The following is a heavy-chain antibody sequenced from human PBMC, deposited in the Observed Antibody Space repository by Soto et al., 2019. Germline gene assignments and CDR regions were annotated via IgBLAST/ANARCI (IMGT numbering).Heavy chain of an antibody. D-gene: IGHD1-26*01. CDR2: IYWDDDK. CDR3: AHIRIGRYLGY. CDR1: GFSLSTSGVG. J-gene: IGHJ4*02. V-gene: IGHV2-5*02. Sequence: QITLKASGPTLVKPTQTLTLTCTFSGFSLSTSGVGVGWIRQPPGKALERLALIYWDDDKRYSPSLKSRLTSTKDTAKNQVVLTMTNMDPVDTATYYCAHIRIGRYLGYWGQGTLVTVSS.